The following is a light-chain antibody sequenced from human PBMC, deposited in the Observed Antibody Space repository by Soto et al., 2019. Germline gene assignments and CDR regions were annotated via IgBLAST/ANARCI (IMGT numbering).Light chain of an antibody. J-gene: IGLJ3*02. CDR1: SSDVGAYKY. CDR2: DVS. CDR3: QSYDSSLSGWV. V-gene: IGLV2-8*01. Sequence: QSALTQPPSASGSPGQSVTISCTGTSSDVGAYKYVAWYQQHPGKAPKLMIFDVSQRPSGVPDRFSGSKSGNTASLTVSGLQAEDEADYYCQSYDSSLSGWVFGGGTKLTVL.